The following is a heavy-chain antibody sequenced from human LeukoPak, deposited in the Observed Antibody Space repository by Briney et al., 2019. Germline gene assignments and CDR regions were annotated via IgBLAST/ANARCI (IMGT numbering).Heavy chain of an antibody. J-gene: IGHJ4*02. V-gene: IGHV1-8*01. Sequence: ASVKVSFKSSGYTFTSYDSNWVRQATGQGLEWMGWMNPNSGNTGYAQKFQGRVTMTRNTSISTAYMELSSLRSEDTAVYYCARGPRYCSSTSCRYYFDYWGQGTLVTVSS. D-gene: IGHD2-2*01. CDR1: GYTFTSYD. CDR3: ARGPRYCSSTSCRYYFDY. CDR2: MNPNSGNT.